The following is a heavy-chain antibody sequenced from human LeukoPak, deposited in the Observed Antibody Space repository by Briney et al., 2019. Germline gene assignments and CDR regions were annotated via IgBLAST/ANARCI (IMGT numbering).Heavy chain of an antibody. V-gene: IGHV3-30*18. CDR2: ISYDGSNK. Sequence: AGGSLRHSCAASGFTFSSYGMHWIRQAPGKGLEWVAVISYDGSNKDYADSVKGRFTISRDNSKNTLYLQMNSQRAEDTAVYYCAKLGYCTNGVCYGYYYGMDVWGQGTTVTVSS. J-gene: IGHJ6*02. CDR1: GFTFSSYG. D-gene: IGHD2-8*01. CDR3: AKLGYCTNGVCYGYYYGMDV.